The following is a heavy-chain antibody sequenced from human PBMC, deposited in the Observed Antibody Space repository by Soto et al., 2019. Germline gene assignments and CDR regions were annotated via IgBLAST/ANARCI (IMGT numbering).Heavy chain of an antibody. CDR1: GGSISSYY. Sequence: QVQLQESGPGLVKPSETLSLTCTVSGGSISSYYWSWIRQPPGKGLEWIGYSYYSGSTNYNPSLKRRVTISVDTSKNQFSLKLSSVTAADTAVYYCARRGSGSDYGMDVWGQGTTVTVSS. CDR3: ARRGSGSDYGMDV. CDR2: SYYSGST. D-gene: IGHD3-10*01. V-gene: IGHV4-59*01. J-gene: IGHJ6*02.